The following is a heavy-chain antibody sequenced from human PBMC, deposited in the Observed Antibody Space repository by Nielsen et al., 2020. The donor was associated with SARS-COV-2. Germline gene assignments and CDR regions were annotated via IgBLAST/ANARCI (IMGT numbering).Heavy chain of an antibody. J-gene: IGHJ4*02. Sequence: GESLKISCAASGFTFSSYAMHWVRQAPGKGLEWVAVISYDGSNKYYADSVKGRFTISRENAKNSLYLQMNSLRAGDTAVYYCARDGSGLDYWGQGTLVTVSS. V-gene: IGHV3-30*14. CDR1: GFTFSSYA. CDR3: ARDGSGLDY. CDR2: ISYDGSNK. D-gene: IGHD2-15*01.